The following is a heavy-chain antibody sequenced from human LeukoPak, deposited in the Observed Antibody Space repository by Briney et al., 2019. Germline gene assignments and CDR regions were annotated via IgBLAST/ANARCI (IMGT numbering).Heavy chain of an antibody. CDR2: ISSSSSYI. Sequence: GGSPRLSCAASGFTFSSYSMNWGRQAPGKGLEWVSSISSSSSYIYYADSVKGRFTISRDNAKNSLYLQMNSLRAEDTAVYYCARLPGYYYGSGSYFTDWGQGNLVTVSS. V-gene: IGHV3-21*01. J-gene: IGHJ4*02. CDR1: GFTFSSYS. CDR3: ARLPGYYYGSGSYFTD. D-gene: IGHD3-10*01.